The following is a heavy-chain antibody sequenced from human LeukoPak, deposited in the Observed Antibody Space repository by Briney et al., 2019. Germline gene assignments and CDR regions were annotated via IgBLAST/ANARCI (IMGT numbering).Heavy chain of an antibody. V-gene: IGHV1-46*01. Sequence: ASVKVSCKASGYTFTSYYMHWVRQAPGQGLERMGIINPSGGSTSYAQKFQGRVTMTRDTSTSTVYMELSSLRSEDTAVYYCAREEIQLWLRDYYYYGMDVWGQGTTVTVSS. CDR3: AREEIQLWLRDYYYYGMDV. CDR1: GYTFTSYY. CDR2: INPSGGST. D-gene: IGHD5-18*01. J-gene: IGHJ6*02.